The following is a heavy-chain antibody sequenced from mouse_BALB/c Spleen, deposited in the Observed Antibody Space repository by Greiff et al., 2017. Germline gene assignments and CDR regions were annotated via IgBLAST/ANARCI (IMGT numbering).Heavy chain of an antibody. CDR2: INPSTGYT. V-gene: IGHV1-7*01. J-gene: IGHJ4*01. Sequence: QVQLQQSGAELAKPGASVKMSCKASGYTFTSYWMHWVKQRPGQGLEWIGYINPSTGYTEYNQKFKDKATLTADKSSSTAYMQLSSLTSEDSAVYYCASMMTLDYWGQGTSVTVSS. CDR3: ASMMTLDY. D-gene: IGHD2-3*01. CDR1: GYTFTSYW.